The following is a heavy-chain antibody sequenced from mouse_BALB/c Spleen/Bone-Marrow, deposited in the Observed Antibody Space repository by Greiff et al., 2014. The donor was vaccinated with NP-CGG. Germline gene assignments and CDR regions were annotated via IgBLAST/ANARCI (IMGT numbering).Heavy chain of an antibody. CDR2: ILPGSGST. CDR3: ARAYYVNYDAMDY. D-gene: IGHD2-10*01. J-gene: IGHJ4*01. Sequence: VKLMESGAELMKPGASMKISCKATGYTFSSYWIEWVKQRPGHGLEWIGEILPGSGSTNYNERFKGKATFNADTSSNTAYMQLSSLTSEDSAVYYCARAYYVNYDAMDYWGQGTSVTVSS. CDR1: GYTFSSYW. V-gene: IGHV1-9*01.